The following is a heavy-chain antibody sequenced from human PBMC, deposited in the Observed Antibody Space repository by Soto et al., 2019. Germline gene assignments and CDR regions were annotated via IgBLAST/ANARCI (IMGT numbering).Heavy chain of an antibody. CDR3: ARPVEMATISRSYFFC. CDR2: IIPIFGTA. D-gene: IGHD5-12*01. CDR1: GGTFSSYA. V-gene: IGHV1-69*01. J-gene: IGHJ4*02. Sequence: QVQLVQAGAEVKKPGSSVKVSCKASGGTFSSYASSGVRQAPGQGLEWMGGIIPIFGTANYAQKFQGRVKITADESKSTADMELSSLRSEDTAVYYCARPVEMATISRSYFFCWGQGTLVTVSS.